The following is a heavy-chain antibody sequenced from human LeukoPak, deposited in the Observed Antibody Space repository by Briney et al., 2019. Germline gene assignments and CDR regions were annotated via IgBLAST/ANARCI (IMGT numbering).Heavy chain of an antibody. J-gene: IGHJ5*02. V-gene: IGHV1-2*02. D-gene: IGHD3-10*01. CDR3: ARGNYYGSGRLSNWFDP. CDR1: GYTFTGYY. Sequence: GASVKVSCKASGYTFTGYYMYWVRQAPGQGLEWTGWINPNSGGTNYAQKFQGRVTMTRDTSISTAYMELSRLRSDDTAVYYCARGNYYGSGRLSNWFDPWGQGTLVTVSS. CDR2: INPNSGGT.